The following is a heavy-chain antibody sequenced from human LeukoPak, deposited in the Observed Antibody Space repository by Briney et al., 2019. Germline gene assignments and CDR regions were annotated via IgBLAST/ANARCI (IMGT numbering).Heavy chain of an antibody. CDR2: ISSSSTHI. V-gene: IGHV3-21*01. CDR1: GFTFSSYA. CDR3: ARGLCGGDCYDY. D-gene: IGHD2-21*01. Sequence: GGSLRLSCAASGFTFSSYAMSWVRQAPGKGLEWVSSISSSSTHIYYADSVRGRFTISRDDAKNSLYLPMNSLRAEDTALYYCARGLCGGDCYDYWGQGTLVTVSS. J-gene: IGHJ4*02.